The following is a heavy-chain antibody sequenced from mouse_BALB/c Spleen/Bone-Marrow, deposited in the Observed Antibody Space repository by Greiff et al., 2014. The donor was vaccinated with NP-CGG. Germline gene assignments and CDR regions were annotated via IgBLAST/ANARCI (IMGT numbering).Heavy chain of an antibody. V-gene: IGHV5-17*02. CDR3: ARKGAVIKDCDAMDY. CDR2: ISTASGPT. J-gene: IGHJ4*01. Sequence: EVLLQQPGAGLVQPGASRKLSCTASGFTFSGFYMYWVRQAPEKGLEWIGYISTASGPTNYAHTFKGRSTITTDNPYNTLFLQLTSLRSEDTAIYYCARKGAVIKDCDAMDYWGQGTSVTVSS. CDR1: GFTFSGFY. D-gene: IGHD3-3*01.